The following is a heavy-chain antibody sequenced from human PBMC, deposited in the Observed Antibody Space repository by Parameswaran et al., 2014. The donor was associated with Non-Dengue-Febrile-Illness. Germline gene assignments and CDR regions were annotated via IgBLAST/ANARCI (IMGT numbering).Heavy chain of an antibody. CDR3: ALEASVKLRRESFDY. J-gene: IGHJ4*02. Sequence: VRQMPGKGLEWVSSISSSSSYIYYADSVKGRFTISRDNAKNSLYLQMNSLRAEDTAVYYCALEASVKLRRESFDYWGQGTLVTVSS. D-gene: IGHD3-10*01. CDR2: ISSSSSYI. V-gene: IGHV3-21*01.